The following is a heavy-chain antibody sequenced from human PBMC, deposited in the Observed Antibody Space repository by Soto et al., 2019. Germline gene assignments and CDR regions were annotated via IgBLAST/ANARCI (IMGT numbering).Heavy chain of an antibody. D-gene: IGHD6-13*01. Sequence: VKVSCKASCYTFTSYGISWVRQAPGQGLEWMGWISAYNGNTNYAQKLQGRVTMTTDTSTSTAFIELRSLRFDVTAVYFCSSVVSYSSSWYNYYYYMDVWGKGATVTVSS. CDR1: CYTFTSYG. CDR2: ISAYNGNT. J-gene: IGHJ6*03. CDR3: SSVVSYSSSWYNYYYYMDV. V-gene: IGHV1-18*01.